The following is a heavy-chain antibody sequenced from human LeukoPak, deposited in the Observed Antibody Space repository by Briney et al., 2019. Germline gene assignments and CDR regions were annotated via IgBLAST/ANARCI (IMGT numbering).Heavy chain of an antibody. V-gene: IGHV3-21*01. D-gene: IGHD3-22*01. CDR3: ARDSLDYYDSRGYAYYYYMDV. CDR1: GFTFSTYS. CDR2: ISSSSSYI. Sequence: PGGSQRLSCAASGFTFSTYSMNWVRQAPGKGLEWVSAISSSSSYIYFADSVKGRFTISRHNAKNSLYLQMTSLRAEDTAVYYCARDSLDYYDSRGYAYYYYMDVWGKGTKVTASS. J-gene: IGHJ6*03.